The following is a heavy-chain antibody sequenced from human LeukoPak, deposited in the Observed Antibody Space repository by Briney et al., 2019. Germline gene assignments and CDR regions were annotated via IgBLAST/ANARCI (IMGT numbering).Heavy chain of an antibody. J-gene: IGHJ4*02. V-gene: IGHV3-74*01. CDR2: INNDGSRT. CDR1: GFTFSTYW. D-gene: IGHD3-22*01. CDR3: ARDYYDSSGYYYLDY. Sequence: GGSLRLSCAASGFTFSTYWMHWVRQVPEKGLLWVSRINNDGSRTNYADSGKGRFTISRDNAKNSLYLQMNSLRAEDTAVYYCARDYYDSSGYYYLDYWGQGTLVTVSS.